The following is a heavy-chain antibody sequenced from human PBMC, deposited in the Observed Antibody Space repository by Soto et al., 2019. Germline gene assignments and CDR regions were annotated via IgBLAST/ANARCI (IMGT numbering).Heavy chain of an antibody. Sequence: EVQLVESGGGLVQPGGSLRLSCAASGFTVSSNYMSWVRQAPGKELEWVSVIYSGGSTYYADSVKGRFTISRDNSKNTLYLQMNSLRAEDTAVYYCARDRPYSSGWYSDYWGQGTLVTVSS. CDR3: ARDRPYSSGWYSDY. V-gene: IGHV3-66*01. J-gene: IGHJ4*02. D-gene: IGHD6-19*01. CDR2: IYSGGST. CDR1: GFTVSSNY.